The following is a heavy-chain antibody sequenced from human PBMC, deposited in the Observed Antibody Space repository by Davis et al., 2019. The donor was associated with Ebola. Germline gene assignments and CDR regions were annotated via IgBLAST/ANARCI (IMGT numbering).Heavy chain of an antibody. CDR3: ARVFAQGFDY. CDR1: GCSTSSYY. V-gene: IGHV4-59*01. Sequence: MPSDTLSPTCTVSGCSTSSYYWSWIRQPPGKGLEWIGYIYYSGSTNYNPSLKSRVTISVDTSKNQFSLKLSSVTAADTAVYYCARVFAQGFDYCGQGALVTVSS. J-gene: IGHJ4*02. CDR2: IYYSGST.